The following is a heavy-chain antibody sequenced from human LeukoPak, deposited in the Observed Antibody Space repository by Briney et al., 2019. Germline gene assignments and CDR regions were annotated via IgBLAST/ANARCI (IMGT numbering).Heavy chain of an antibody. V-gene: IGHV3-23*01. D-gene: IGHD3-22*01. Sequence: GGSLRLSCAASGFTFSKYAMTWVRQAPGKGLEWVSGISVSGGSTNYADSVKGRFTISRDNSKNTLYLQMNSLRAEDAALYYCAKSNYFDSGGYYFFDNWGQGTLVTVSS. CDR2: ISVSGGST. J-gene: IGHJ4*02. CDR1: GFTFSKYA. CDR3: AKSNYFDSGGYYFFDN.